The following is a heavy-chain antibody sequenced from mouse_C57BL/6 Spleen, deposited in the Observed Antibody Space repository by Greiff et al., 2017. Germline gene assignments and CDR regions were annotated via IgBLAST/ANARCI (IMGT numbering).Heavy chain of an antibody. D-gene: IGHD4-1*01. CDR2: IYPGSGST. CDR3: AELGLGIDY. CDR1: GYTFTSYW. V-gene: IGHV1-55*01. J-gene: IGHJ2*01. Sequence: VQLQQSGAELVKPGASVKMSCKASGYTFTSYWITWVKKRPGQGLEWIGDIYPGSGSTNYNEKFKSKATLTVDTSSSTAYIQLSSLTSEDSAVYYCAELGLGIDYWGQGTTLTVSS.